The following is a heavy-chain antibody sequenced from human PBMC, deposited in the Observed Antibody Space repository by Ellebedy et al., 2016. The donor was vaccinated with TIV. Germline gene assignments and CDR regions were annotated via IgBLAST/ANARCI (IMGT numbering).Heavy chain of an antibody. D-gene: IGHD3-22*01. CDR1: GFTFTSYA. Sequence: PGGSLRLSCAASGFTFTSYAISWVCQAPGPGLERVSTICNTVSRTYYADSVGGRFIISRDNSNKKLYLQMNSLRAEDTAGYYCAKGRGGGSDSSSPRYYFDYWGQGTLVTVSS. V-gene: IGHV3-23*01. J-gene: IGHJ4*02. CDR3: AKGRGGGSDSSSPRYYFDY. CDR2: ICNTVSRT.